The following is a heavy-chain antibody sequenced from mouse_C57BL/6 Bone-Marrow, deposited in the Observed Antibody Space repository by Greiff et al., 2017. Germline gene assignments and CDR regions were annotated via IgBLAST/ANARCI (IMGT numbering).Heavy chain of an antibody. V-gene: IGHV1-66*01. CDR1: GYSFTSYY. Sequence: VQLQQSGPELVKPGASVKISCKASGYSFTSYYIHWVKQRPGQGLEWIGWIYPGSGNTKYNEKFKGKATLTADKSSSTAYMQLSSLTSEDSAVYYCGRGDGYWAYWGQGTLVTVSA. CDR3: GRGDGYWAY. D-gene: IGHD2-3*01. J-gene: IGHJ3*01. CDR2: IYPGSGNT.